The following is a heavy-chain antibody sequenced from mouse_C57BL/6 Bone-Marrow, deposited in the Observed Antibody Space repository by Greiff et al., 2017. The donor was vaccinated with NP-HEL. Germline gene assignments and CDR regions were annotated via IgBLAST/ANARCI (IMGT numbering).Heavy chain of an antibody. V-gene: IGHV1-64*01. J-gene: IGHJ3*01. CDR3: ASLTTRVAY. D-gene: IGHD2-1*01. CDR1: GYTFTSYW. Sequence: VQLQQPGAELVKPGASVKLSCKASGYTFTSYWMHWVKQRPGQGLEWIGMIHPNSGSTNYNEKFKSKATLTVDKSSSTAYMQRSSLTSEDSAVYYCASLTTRVAYWGQGTLVTVSA. CDR2: IHPNSGST.